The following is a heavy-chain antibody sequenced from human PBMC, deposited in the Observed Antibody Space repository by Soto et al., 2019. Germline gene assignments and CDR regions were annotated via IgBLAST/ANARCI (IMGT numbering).Heavy chain of an antibody. D-gene: IGHD2-2*01. CDR1: GYTFTGYY. CDR3: ARGPGYCSSTSCFGYWFDP. Sequence: ASVNVSCKASGYTFTGYYMHWVRQAPGQGLEWMGWINPNSGGTNYAQKFQGWVTMTRDTCISTAYMELGRLRSDDTAVYYCARGPGYCSSTSCFGYWFDPWRQGTLVTVSS. J-gene: IGHJ5*02. CDR2: INPNSGGT. V-gene: IGHV1-2*04.